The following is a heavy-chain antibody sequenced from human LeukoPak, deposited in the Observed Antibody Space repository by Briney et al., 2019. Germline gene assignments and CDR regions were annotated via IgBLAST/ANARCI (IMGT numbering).Heavy chain of an antibody. CDR2: VNHSGST. V-gene: IGHV4-34*01. J-gene: IGHJ4*02. Sequence: SETLSLTCAVYGGSFSGYYWSWIRQPPGKGLEWIGEVNHSGSTNYNPSLKSRVTISVDTSKNQFSLKLSSVTAADTAVYYCARPLFYYDSSGYSIWGQGTLVTVSS. D-gene: IGHD3-22*01. CDR1: GGSFSGYY. CDR3: ARPLFYYDSSGYSI.